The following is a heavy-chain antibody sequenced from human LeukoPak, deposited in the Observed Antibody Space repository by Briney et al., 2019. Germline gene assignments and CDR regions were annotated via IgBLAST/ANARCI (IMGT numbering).Heavy chain of an antibody. Sequence: PSETLSLTCTVSGGSISSYYWSWIRQPPGKGLEWIGYIYYSGSTNYNPSLKSRVTISVDTSKNQFSLKLSSVTAADTAVYYCASSGYSSGWYSRGDDGFDIWGQGTMVTVSS. V-gene: IGHV4-59*01. CDR3: ASSGYSSGWYSRGDDGFDI. CDR2: IYYSGST. J-gene: IGHJ3*02. CDR1: GGSISSYY. D-gene: IGHD6-19*01.